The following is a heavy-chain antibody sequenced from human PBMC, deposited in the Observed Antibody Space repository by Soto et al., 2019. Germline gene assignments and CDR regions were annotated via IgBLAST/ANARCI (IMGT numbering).Heavy chain of an antibody. V-gene: IGHV1-58*02. D-gene: IGHD4-17*01. J-gene: IGHJ6*03. CDR3: AAGMDYGDYVAGKNYYYYYMDV. Sequence: ASVKVSCKASGFTFTSSAMQWVRQARGQRLEWMGWIVVGSGNTNYAQKFQERVTITRDMSTSTAYMELSSLRSEDTAVYYCAAGMDYGDYVAGKNYYYYYMDVWG. CDR2: IVVGSGNT. CDR1: GFTFTSSA.